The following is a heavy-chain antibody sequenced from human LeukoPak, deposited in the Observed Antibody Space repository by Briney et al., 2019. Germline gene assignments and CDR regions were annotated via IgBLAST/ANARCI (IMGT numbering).Heavy chain of an antibody. Sequence: ASVKVSCKASGYTFTSYDINWVRQATGQGLEWMGWMNPNSGNTGYAQKLQGRVTMTTDTSTSTAYMELRSLRSDDTAVYYCARDSPSPTMIVVVPDYWGQGTLVTVSS. CDR3: ARDSPSPTMIVVVPDY. J-gene: IGHJ4*02. CDR1: GYTFTSYD. CDR2: MNPNSGNT. V-gene: IGHV1-8*02. D-gene: IGHD3-22*01.